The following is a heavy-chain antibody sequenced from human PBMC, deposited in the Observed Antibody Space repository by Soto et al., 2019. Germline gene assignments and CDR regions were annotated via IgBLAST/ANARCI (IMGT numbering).Heavy chain of an antibody. CDR3: AKDTYDSSGYYSDY. CDR1: GFTFSSYA. CDR2: ITGSGGST. D-gene: IGHD3-22*01. J-gene: IGHJ4*02. Sequence: PGGPLRLSCAASGFTFSSYAMSWVRQAPGKGLEWVSSITGSGGSTFYADSVKGRVTISRDSSKNTLFLQMNSLRAEDTAVYYCAKDTYDSSGYYSDYWGQGTLVTVSS. V-gene: IGHV3-23*01.